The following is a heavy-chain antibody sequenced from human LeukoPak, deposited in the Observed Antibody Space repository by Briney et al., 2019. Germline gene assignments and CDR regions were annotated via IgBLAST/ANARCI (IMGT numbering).Heavy chain of an antibody. V-gene: IGHV3-11*06. Sequence: PGGSLRLSCAASGFIFSDYYMSWIRQAPGKGLEWVSYISSSDSHTNYADSVKGRFTISRDNAKNSLYLQMNSLRAEDTAVYYCARPYCNSITCYVLDYWGRGTLVTVSS. D-gene: IGHD2/OR15-2a*01. CDR2: ISSSDSHT. J-gene: IGHJ4*02. CDR1: GFIFSDYY. CDR3: ARPYCNSITCYVLDY.